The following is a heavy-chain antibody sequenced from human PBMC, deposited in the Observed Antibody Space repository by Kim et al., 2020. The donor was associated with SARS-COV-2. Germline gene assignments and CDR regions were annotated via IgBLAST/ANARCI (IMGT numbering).Heavy chain of an antibody. Sequence: NYNPSLKSRVAISVDKSKTQFSLKLSSVTAADTAVYYCATVGPYYYYGMDVWGQGTTVTVSS. CDR3: ATVGPYYYYGMDV. J-gene: IGHJ6*02. V-gene: IGHV4-4*02.